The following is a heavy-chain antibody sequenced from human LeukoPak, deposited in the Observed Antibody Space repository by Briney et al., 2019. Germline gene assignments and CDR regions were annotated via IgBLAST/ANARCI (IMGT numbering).Heavy chain of an antibody. CDR1: GGTFSSYA. CDR3: ATGIRGVATGYYYYMDV. V-gene: IGHV1-69*05. J-gene: IGHJ6*03. CDR2: IIPIFGTA. Sequence: AASVKVSCKASGGTFSSYAISWVRQAPGQWLEWMGGIIPIFGTANYAQKFQGRVTITTDESTSTAYMELSSLRSEDTAVYYCATGIRGVATGYYYYMDVWGKGTTVTVSS. D-gene: IGHD3-3*01.